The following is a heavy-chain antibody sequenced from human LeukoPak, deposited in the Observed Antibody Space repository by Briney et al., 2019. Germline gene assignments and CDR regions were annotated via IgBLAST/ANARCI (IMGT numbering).Heavy chain of an antibody. V-gene: IGHV3-23*01. CDR1: GFTFGSYA. CDR3: AKDSLRPRLKAFDP. Sequence: PGGSLRLSCAASGFTFGSYAMSWVRQAPGKGLEWVSAISGSGGSTYYADSVKGRFTISRDNSKNTLYLQMNSLRAEDTAVYYCAKDSLRPRLKAFDPWGQGTLVTVSS. J-gene: IGHJ5*02. CDR2: ISGSGGST. D-gene: IGHD4-17*01.